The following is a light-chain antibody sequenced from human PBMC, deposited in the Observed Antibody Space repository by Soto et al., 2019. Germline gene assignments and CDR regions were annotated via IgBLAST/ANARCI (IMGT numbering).Light chain of an antibody. Sequence: DIRMTQSRSSLSSSVGDRVTMTCRASQSISSYLSWYQQKPGKAPKLLIYAASTFQSGVPSRFSGSGSGNDFTLTISSLQPEDFATYYCNQSYSTRNFGQGTKVDIK. V-gene: IGKV1-39*01. CDR3: NQSYSTRN. CDR1: QSISSY. J-gene: IGKJ1*01. CDR2: AAS.